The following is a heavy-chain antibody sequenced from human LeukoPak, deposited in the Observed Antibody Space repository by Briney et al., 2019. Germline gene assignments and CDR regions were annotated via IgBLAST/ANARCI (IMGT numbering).Heavy chain of an antibody. CDR2: IYYRGST. CDR1: GVSISSYY. J-gene: IGHJ4*02. Sequence: SETLSLTCTVSGVSISSYYWSWIRQPPGKGLEWIGYIYYRGSTNYNPSLKSRVTISVDPSKNQFSLKLSSVTAADTAVYYCARGRRYSSSWPYDYWGQGTLVTVSS. D-gene: IGHD6-13*01. V-gene: IGHV4-59*01. CDR3: ARGRRYSSSWPYDY.